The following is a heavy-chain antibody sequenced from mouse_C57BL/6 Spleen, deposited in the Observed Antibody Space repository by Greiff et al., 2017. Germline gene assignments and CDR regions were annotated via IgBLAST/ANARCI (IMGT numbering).Heavy chain of an antibody. Sequence: QVQLQQSGAELVKPGASVKISCKASGYAFSSYWMNWVKQRPGKGLAWIGQIYPGDGDTNYNGKFKGKATLTADNSSSTAYMQLSSLTSEDSAVYFCARVGTTVVEVWYFDVWGTGTTVTVAS. CDR1: GYAFSSYW. J-gene: IGHJ1*03. V-gene: IGHV1-80*01. D-gene: IGHD1-1*01. CDR3: ARVGTTVVEVWYFDV. CDR2: IYPGDGDT.